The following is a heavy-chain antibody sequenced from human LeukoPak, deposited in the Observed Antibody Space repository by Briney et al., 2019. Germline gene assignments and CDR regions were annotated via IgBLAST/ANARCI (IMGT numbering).Heavy chain of an antibody. Sequence: GGSLRLSCAASGFTFSSYSMNWVRQAPGKGLEWVSSISSSSYIYYADSVKGRFTISRDNAKNSLYLQMNSLRAEDTAVYYCARDSQATDAFDIWGQGTMVTVSS. CDR3: ARDSQATDAFDI. CDR1: GFTFSSYS. CDR2: ISSSSYI. J-gene: IGHJ3*02. V-gene: IGHV3-21*01.